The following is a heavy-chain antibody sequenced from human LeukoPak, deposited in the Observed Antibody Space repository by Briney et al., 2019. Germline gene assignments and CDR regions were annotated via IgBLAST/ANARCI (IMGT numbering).Heavy chain of an antibody. CDR1: GCTFSSYS. D-gene: IGHD6-19*01. Sequence: GGSLRLSCAASGCTFSSYSMNWVRQAPGKGLEWVSSISSSSSYIYYADSVKGRFTISRDNAKNSLYLQMNSLRAEDTAVYYCARVVAVAGGDYWGQGTLVTVSS. CDR3: ARVVAVAGGDY. CDR2: ISSSSSYI. V-gene: IGHV3-21*01. J-gene: IGHJ4*02.